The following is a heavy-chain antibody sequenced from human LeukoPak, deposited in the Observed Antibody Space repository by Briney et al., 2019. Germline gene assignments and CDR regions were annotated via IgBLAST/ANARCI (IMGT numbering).Heavy chain of an antibody. CDR2: IIAIFGTA. V-gene: IGHV1-69*01. Sequence: SVKVSCKASGGTFSSYAMSWVRQAPGQGLEWMGGIIAIFGTANYAQKFQGRVTITAHQSTSTAYMELSSLRSEDTAVYCCARDVSYGSAPNWFDPWGQGTLVTVSS. CDR3: ARDVSYGSAPNWFDP. J-gene: IGHJ5*02. D-gene: IGHD3-10*01. CDR1: GGTFSSYA.